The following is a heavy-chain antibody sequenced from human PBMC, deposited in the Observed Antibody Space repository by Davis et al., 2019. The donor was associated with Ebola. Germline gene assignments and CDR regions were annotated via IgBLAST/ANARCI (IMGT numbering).Heavy chain of an antibody. CDR3: ARERGAIVVVTYNYYYYGMDV. J-gene: IGHJ6*02. CDR1: GGTFSSYA. Sequence: AASVKVSCKASGGTFSSYAISWVRQAPGQGLEWMGRIIPILGIANYAQKFQGRVTITADKSTSTAYMELSSLRSEDTAVYYCARERGAIVVVTYNYYYYGMDVWGQGTTVTVSS. V-gene: IGHV1-69*04. D-gene: IGHD3-22*01. CDR2: IIPILGIA.